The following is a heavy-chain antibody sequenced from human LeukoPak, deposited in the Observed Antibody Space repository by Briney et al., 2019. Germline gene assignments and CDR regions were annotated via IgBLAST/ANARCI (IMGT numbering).Heavy chain of an antibody. J-gene: IGHJ4*02. CDR1: GATFSSYA. CDR2: IIPMLGTV. Sequence: SVKVSCKASGATFSSYAINWVRQAPGQGLEWMGRIIPMLGTVNYAQKFQGRVTIIADKFTSTAYMELSSLRSEDTAVYYCARGKGLGEAGDYWGQGTLVTVSS. V-gene: IGHV1-69*04. D-gene: IGHD2-21*01. CDR3: ARGKGLGEAGDY.